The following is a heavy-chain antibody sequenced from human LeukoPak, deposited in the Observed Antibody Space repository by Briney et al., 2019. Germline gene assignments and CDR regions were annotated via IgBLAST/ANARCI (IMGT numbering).Heavy chain of an antibody. V-gene: IGHV3-21*01. Sequence: GGSLRLSCAAPGFTFSSYSMNWVRQAPGKGLEWVSSISSSSSYIYYADSVKGRFTISRDNAKNSLYLQMNSLRAEDTAVYYCARDPIYYDSSGYDSFDYWGQGTLVTVSS. CDR2: ISSSSSYI. J-gene: IGHJ4*02. CDR3: ARDPIYYDSSGYDSFDY. D-gene: IGHD3-22*01. CDR1: GFTFSSYS.